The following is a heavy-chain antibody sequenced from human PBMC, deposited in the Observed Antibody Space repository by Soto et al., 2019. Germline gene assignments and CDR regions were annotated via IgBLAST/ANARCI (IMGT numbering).Heavy chain of an antibody. D-gene: IGHD2-2*01. V-gene: IGHV3-7*01. CDR1: GFTFSSYW. Sequence: GGSLRLSCAASGFTFSSYWMSWVRQAPGKGLEWVANIKQDGSEKYYVDSVKGRFTISRDNAKNSLYLQMNSLRAEDTAVYYCVRDGLVVPAAMRYYYYGMDVWGQGTTVTVSS. CDR3: VRDGLVVPAAMRYYYYGMDV. CDR2: IKQDGSEK. J-gene: IGHJ6*02.